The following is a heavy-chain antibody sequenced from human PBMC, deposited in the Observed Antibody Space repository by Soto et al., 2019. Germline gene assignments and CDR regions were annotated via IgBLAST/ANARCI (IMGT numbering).Heavy chain of an antibody. CDR2: IKQDGSEK. V-gene: IGHV3-7*01. Sequence: LRLSCAASGFTFSSYWMSWVRQAPGKGLEWVANIKQDGSEKYYVDSVKGRFTISRDNAKNSLYLQMNSLRAEDTAVYYCARVRLYCSGGSCSKPSALDAFDIWGQGTMVTVSS. J-gene: IGHJ3*02. CDR1: GFTFSSYW. D-gene: IGHD2-15*01. CDR3: ARVRLYCSGGSCSKPSALDAFDI.